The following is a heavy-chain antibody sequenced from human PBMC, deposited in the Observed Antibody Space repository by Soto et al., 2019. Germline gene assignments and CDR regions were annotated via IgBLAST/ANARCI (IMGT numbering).Heavy chain of an antibody. V-gene: IGHV1-69*04. CDR3: ARDWRYSSYDDAFDI. Sequence: ASVKVSCKASGATFSSYAISWVRQAPGQGLELMGRIIPILGIANYAQKFQGRVTITADKSTSAAYMELSSLRSEDTAVYYCARDWRYSSYDDAFDIWGRGTMVTVSS. J-gene: IGHJ3*02. D-gene: IGHD5-12*01. CDR1: GATFSSYA. CDR2: IIPILGIA.